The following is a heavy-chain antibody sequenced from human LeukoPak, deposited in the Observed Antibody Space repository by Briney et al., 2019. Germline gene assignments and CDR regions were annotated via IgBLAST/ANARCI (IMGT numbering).Heavy chain of an antibody. D-gene: IGHD5-18*01. CDR1: GGTFSSYA. V-gene: IGHV1-69*13. J-gene: IGHJ6*02. CDR3: ARDRGALWLRYRFYGMDV. CDR2: IIPIFGTA. Sequence: SVKVSCKASGGTFSSYAISWVRQAPGQGLEWMGGIIPIFGTANYAQKFQGRVTITADESTGTAYMELSSLRSEDTAVYYCARDRGALWLRYRFYGMDVWGQGTTVTVSS.